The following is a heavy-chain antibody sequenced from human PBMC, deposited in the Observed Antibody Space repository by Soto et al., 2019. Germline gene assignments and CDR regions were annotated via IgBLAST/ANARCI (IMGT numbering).Heavy chain of an antibody. J-gene: IGHJ5*02. CDR2: ISDGGSDT. CDR3: VRDQSVAGPTTFFDP. CDR1: GGSFSGYY. D-gene: IGHD6-19*01. Sequence: ETLSLTCAVDGGSFSGYYWSWIRQPPGKGLEWISRISDGGSDTIYADSVKGRFTVSRENAKNTLYLQMNNLRAEDTALYYCVRDQSVAGPTTFFDPWGQGSLVTVSS. V-gene: IGHV3-74*01.